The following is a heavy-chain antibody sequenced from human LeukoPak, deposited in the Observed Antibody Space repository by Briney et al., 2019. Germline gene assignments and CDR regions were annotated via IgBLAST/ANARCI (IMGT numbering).Heavy chain of an antibody. CDR3: ARRLSPYYDVTSAYWVWGY. D-gene: IGHD3-3*01. Sequence: SETLSLTCGVSGESFSGYYWSWLRQPPGKGLEWIGEINQSGDTNYNPSFESRVTISVDASKKQFSLKVKSVTAADGAVYYCARRLSPYYDVTSAYWVWGYWGQGTLVIISS. J-gene: IGHJ4*02. CDR1: GESFSGYY. CDR2: INQSGDT. V-gene: IGHV4-34*01.